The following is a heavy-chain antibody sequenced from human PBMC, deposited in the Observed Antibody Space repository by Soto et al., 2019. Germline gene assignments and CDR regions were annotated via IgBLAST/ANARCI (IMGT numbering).Heavy chain of an antibody. CDR2: IYYSVST. CDR1: GGSISSGDYY. V-gene: IGHV4-30-4*01. Sequence: PSETLSLTCTVSGGSISSGDYYWRWIRQPPGKGLEWIGYIYYSVSTYYNPSLKSRVTRSVDTSKNQFSLKRSAVTAADTAVYYCARDLVRHDVVVVAATPFSYYYGMDVWGQGTTVTVSS. J-gene: IGHJ6*02. D-gene: IGHD2-15*01. CDR3: ARDLVRHDVVVVAATPFSYYYGMDV.